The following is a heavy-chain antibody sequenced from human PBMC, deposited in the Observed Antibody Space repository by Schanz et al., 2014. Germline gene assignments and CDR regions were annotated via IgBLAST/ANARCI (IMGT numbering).Heavy chain of an antibody. CDR2: INGYNGHT. D-gene: IGHD3-10*01. CDR3: ARAQGVIRLYYGVDV. CDR1: GYNITSND. V-gene: IGHV1-8*01. Sequence: QVQLVQSGAELRKPGTSVKVSCKTSGYNITSNDVTWVRQATGQGLEWMGWINGYNGHTLYAQKFQGRVTVTSDTSTSTVYMELSGLRSEDTALYYCARAQGVIRLYYGVDVWGQGTTVTVSS. J-gene: IGHJ6*02.